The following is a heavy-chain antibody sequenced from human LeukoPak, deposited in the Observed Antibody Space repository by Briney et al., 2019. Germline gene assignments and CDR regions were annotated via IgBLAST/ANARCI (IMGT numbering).Heavy chain of an antibody. CDR3: ASLTIFGVVKRLDNYMDV. D-gene: IGHD3-3*01. CDR2: IYHSGIT. CDR1: GYSISSGYY. J-gene: IGHJ6*03. V-gene: IGHV4-38-2*02. Sequence: SETLSLTCTVSGYSISSGYYWGWIRQPPGKGMEWIGSIYHSGITYYNPSLKSRVTISVGTSKNQFSLKLSSVTAADTAVYYCASLTIFGVVKRLDNYMDVWGKGTTVTVSS.